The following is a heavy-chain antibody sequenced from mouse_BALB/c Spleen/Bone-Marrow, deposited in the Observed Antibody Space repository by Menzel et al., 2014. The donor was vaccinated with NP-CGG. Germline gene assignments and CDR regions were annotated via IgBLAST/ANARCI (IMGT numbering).Heavy chain of an antibody. J-gene: IGHJ3*01. CDR1: GYTFTDYY. CDR2: INPNNGDT. Sequence: FHVKQSGPELVKPGTSVKMSCKASGYTFTDYYMKWVKQSHGKSLEWIGDINPNNGDTFYNQKFKGKATLTVDKSSSTAYMQLNSLTSEDSAVYYCTRRSTMTTFAYWGQGTLVTVSA. CDR3: TRRSTMTTFAY. D-gene: IGHD2-4*01. V-gene: IGHV1-26*01.